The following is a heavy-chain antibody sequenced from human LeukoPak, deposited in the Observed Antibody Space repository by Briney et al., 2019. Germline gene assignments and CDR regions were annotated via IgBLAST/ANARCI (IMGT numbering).Heavy chain of an antibody. V-gene: IGHV3-11*01. CDR1: GFTFSGYW. D-gene: IGHD3-9*01. Sequence: GGSLRLSCAASGFTFSGYWMAWVRQAPGKGLEWVSYISSSGSTIYYADSVKGRFTISRDNAKNSLYLQMNSLRAEDTAVYYCARDSDILTGYPPAYNWFDPWGQGTLVTVSS. J-gene: IGHJ5*02. CDR3: ARDSDILTGYPPAYNWFDP. CDR2: ISSSGSTI.